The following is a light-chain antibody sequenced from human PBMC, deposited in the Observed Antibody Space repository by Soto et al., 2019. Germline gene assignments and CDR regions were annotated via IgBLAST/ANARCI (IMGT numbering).Light chain of an antibody. CDR2: EVN. J-gene: IGLJ1*01. Sequence: QSVLAQPPSASGSPGQSVAISCTGTSSDVGGYNYVSWYQQHPGKAPKLMIYEVNKRPSGVSNRFSGSKSGNTASLTISGLQAEDEADYYCSSYTSSSTQVFGTGTKVTVL. V-gene: IGLV2-14*01. CDR3: SSYTSSSTQV. CDR1: SSDVGGYNY.